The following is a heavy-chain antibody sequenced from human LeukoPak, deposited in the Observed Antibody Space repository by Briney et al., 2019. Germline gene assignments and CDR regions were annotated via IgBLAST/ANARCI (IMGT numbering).Heavy chain of an antibody. V-gene: IGHV1-24*01. CDR3: ATGPIVGATTGYYYYYGMDV. J-gene: IGHJ6*02. D-gene: IGHD1-26*01. Sequence: GSVKVSCKVSGYTLTELSMHWVRQAPGKGLEWMGGFDPEDGETIYAQKFQGGVTMTEDTSTDTAYMELSSLRSEDTAVYYCATGPIVGATTGYYYYYGMDVWGQGTTVTVSS. CDR1: GYTLTELS. CDR2: FDPEDGET.